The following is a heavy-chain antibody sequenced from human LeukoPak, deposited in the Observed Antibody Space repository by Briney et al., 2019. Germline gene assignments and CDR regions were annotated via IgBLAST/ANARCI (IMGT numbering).Heavy chain of an antibody. CDR2: IIPIFGTA. Sequence: SVKVSCRASGGSFSSYAISWVRQAPGQGLEWMGGIIPIFGTANYAQKFQGRVTITTDESTSTAYMELSSLRSEDTAVYYCARVYYDSSGPFFDYWGQGTLVTVSS. CDR1: GGSFSSYA. D-gene: IGHD3-22*01. CDR3: ARVYYDSSGPFFDY. J-gene: IGHJ4*02. V-gene: IGHV1-69*05.